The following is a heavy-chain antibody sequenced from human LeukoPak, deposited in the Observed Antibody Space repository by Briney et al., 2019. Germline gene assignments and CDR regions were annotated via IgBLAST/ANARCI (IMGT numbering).Heavy chain of an antibody. V-gene: IGHV3-48*04. CDR3: ARGSGSQTGYYYYYYGMDV. CDR2: ISSSSSTI. D-gene: IGHD1-26*01. Sequence: GGSLRLSCAASGLTFSSYSMNWVRRAPGKGLEWVSYISSSSSTIYYADSVKGRFTISRDNAKNSLYLQMNSLRAEDTAVYYCARGSGSQTGYYYYYYGMDVWGQGTTVTVSS. J-gene: IGHJ6*02. CDR1: GLTFSSYS.